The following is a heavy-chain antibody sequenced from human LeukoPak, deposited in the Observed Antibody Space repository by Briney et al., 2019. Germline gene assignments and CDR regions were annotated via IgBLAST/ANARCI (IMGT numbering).Heavy chain of an antibody. CDR3: ARHSDGYNYPLYFDS. D-gene: IGHD5-24*01. J-gene: IGHJ4*02. V-gene: IGHV4-59*08. CDR1: GGSISNYY. Sequence: SETLSLTCTVSGGSISNYYWSWIRQPPGKGLEWIGYLDYSGTTNYNPSLKSRVTLSIDTSKNQFSLNLHSVTAADTAVYYCARHSDGYNYPLYFDSWGQGTLVTVSS. CDR2: LDYSGTT.